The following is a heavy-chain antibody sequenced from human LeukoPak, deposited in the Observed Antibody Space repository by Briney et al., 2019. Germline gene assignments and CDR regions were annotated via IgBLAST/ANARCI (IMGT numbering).Heavy chain of an antibody. CDR2: INHSGST. CDR3: ARVGGGYTYGCDY. Sequence: SETLSLTCAVYGGSFSGDFWSWIRQPPGKGLEWNGEINHSGSTNYNPSLKSRVTISVDTSKNQFSLKLSSVTAADTAVYYCARVGGGYTYGCDYWGQGTLVTVSS. V-gene: IGHV4-34*01. D-gene: IGHD5-18*01. J-gene: IGHJ4*02. CDR1: GGSFSGDF.